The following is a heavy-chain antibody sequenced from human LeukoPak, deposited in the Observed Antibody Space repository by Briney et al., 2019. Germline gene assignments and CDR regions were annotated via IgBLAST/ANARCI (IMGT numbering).Heavy chain of an antibody. D-gene: IGHD2-8*01. V-gene: IGHV1-69*05. CDR1: GDSFGSYS. CDR3: ARDLYCTLGVCFSPGAFEL. J-gene: IGHJ3*01. CDR2: IIPIFGTT. Sequence: SVKVSCKSSGDSFGSYSFSWVRQAPGQGLEWMGVIIPIFGTTKYAQKFQGRVTISTDESTSTAYMGLSSLRSEDTAIYYCARDLYCTLGVCFSPGAFELWGQGTMVTVSS.